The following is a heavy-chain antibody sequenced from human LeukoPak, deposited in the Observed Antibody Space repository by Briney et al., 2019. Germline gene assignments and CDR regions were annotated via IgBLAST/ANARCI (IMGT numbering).Heavy chain of an antibody. Sequence: PGGSLRLSCAASGFTFSSFAMHWVRQAPGKGLEWVSSISGRGDSTSYADSVKGRFIISRDISKNTLYLQMNSLRADDTAVYYCAKDTTMKGYWGQGTLVTVSS. CDR1: GFTFSSFA. D-gene: IGHD5-18*01. V-gene: IGHV3-23*01. J-gene: IGHJ4*02. CDR2: ISGRGDST. CDR3: AKDTTMKGY.